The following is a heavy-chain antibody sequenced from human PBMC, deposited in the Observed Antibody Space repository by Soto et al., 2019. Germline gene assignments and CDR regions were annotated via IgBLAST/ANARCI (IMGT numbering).Heavy chain of an antibody. CDR1: GFSLSTSGVG. CDR2: IYWDNDR. V-gene: IGHV2-5*02. Sequence: QITLKESGPTLVQPTQTLTLTCTFSGFSLSTSGVGVGWIRQPPGKALEYLAVIYWDNDRRYSPSLNSRLTINKDTAKNQVVLTMTNVHPADTATYFCAHRRPWSSDWNSGWFDPWGQGTLVTVSS. D-gene: IGHD1-1*01. J-gene: IGHJ5*02. CDR3: AHRRPWSSDWNSGWFDP.